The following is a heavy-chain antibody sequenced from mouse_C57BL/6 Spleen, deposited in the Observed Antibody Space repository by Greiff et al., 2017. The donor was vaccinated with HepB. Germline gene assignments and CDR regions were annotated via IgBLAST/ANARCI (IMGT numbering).Heavy chain of an antibody. CDR3: ARHGDKGYYAMDY. CDR1: GFSLTSYG. J-gene: IGHJ4*01. Sequence: QVQLKESGPGLVAPSQSLSITCTVSGFSLTSYGVHWVRQPPGKGLEWLVVIWSDGSTTYNSALKSSLSISMDNSKSQVFLKMNSLQTDDTAMYYCARHGDKGYYAMDYWGQGTSVTVSS. V-gene: IGHV2-6-1*01. CDR2: IWSDGST.